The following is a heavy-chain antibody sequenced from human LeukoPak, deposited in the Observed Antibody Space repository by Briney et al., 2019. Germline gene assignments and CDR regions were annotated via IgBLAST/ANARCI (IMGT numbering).Heavy chain of an antibody. Sequence: SETLSLTCTVSGGSISSYYWSWIRQPPGKGLEWIGYISYSGSTNYNPSLKSRVTMSVDTSKIQFSLKLSSVTAADTAVYYCARGGSGYDSFDSWGQGTLVTVSS. CDR2: ISYSGST. CDR1: GGSISSYY. CDR3: ARGGSGYDSFDS. V-gene: IGHV4-59*01. D-gene: IGHD5-12*01. J-gene: IGHJ4*02.